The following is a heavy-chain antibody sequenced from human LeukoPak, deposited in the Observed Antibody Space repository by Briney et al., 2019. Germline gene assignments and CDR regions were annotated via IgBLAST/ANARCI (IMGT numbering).Heavy chain of an antibody. CDR2: IKKDGSET. CDR3: ARTQLDLDGFDI. D-gene: IGHD1-1*01. CDR1: GFTFSSSW. J-gene: IGHJ3*02. V-gene: IGHV3-7*01. Sequence: GGSLRLSCAASGFTFSSSWMSWVRQAPGKGLEWVANIKKDGSETYYVDSVKGRFTISRDNAKNSLYLQMNSLRGEDTAVYYCARTQLDLDGFDIWGQGTTVTVSS.